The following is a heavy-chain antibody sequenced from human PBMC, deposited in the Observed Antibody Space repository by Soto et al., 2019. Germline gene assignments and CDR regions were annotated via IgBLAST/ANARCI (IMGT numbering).Heavy chain of an antibody. J-gene: IGHJ6*03. CDR3: ARVTVTDYYYFYMDV. CDR2: ISSSSYI. CDR1: GFTFSSYN. Sequence: GGSLRLSCEASGFTFSSYNMNWVRQAPGKGLEWVSSISSSSYIYYADSLKGRFTISRDNAKNSLYLQMSSLRAEDTAVYYCARVTVTDYYYFYMDVWGKGTTVTVSS. D-gene: IGHD4-17*01. V-gene: IGHV3-21*01.